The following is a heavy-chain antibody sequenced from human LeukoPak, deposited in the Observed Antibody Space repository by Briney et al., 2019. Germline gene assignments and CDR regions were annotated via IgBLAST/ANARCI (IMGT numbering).Heavy chain of an antibody. J-gene: IGHJ6*04. Sequence: PSETLSLTCAVSGYSISSGYYWGWIRQPPGKGLEWIGSIYHSGSTYYNPSLKSRVTISVDTSKNQFSLKLSSVTAADTAVYYCARGIFGPFGGGMDVWGKGTTVTVSS. D-gene: IGHD3-3*01. CDR3: ARGIFGPFGGGMDV. CDR1: GYSISSGYY. V-gene: IGHV4-38-2*01. CDR2: IYHSGST.